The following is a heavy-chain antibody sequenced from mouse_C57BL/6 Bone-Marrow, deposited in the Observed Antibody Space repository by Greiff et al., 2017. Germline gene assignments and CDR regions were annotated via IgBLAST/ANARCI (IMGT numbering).Heavy chain of an antibody. CDR2: INPNYGTT. CDR1: GYSFTDYN. D-gene: IGHD2-4*01. V-gene: IGHV1-39*01. CDR3: ARGHDCDYAMDY. Sequence: EVKLQESGPELVKPGASVKISCKASGYSFTDYNMNWVKQSNGKSLEWIGVINPNYGTTSYNQKFKGKATLTVDQSSSTAYMQLNSLTSEDSAVDYCARGHDCDYAMDYWGQGTSVTVSS. J-gene: IGHJ4*01.